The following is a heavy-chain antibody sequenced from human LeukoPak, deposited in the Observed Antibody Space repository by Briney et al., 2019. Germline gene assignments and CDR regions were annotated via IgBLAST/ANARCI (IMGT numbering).Heavy chain of an antibody. CDR3: ARVVDTAMVRDSGYYYYMDV. D-gene: IGHD5-18*01. J-gene: IGHJ6*03. Sequence: ASVKVSCKASGYTFTGYYMHWVRQAPGQGLEWVGWINPNSGGTNYAQKFQGRVTMTRDTSISTAYMELSRLRSDDTAVCYCARVVDTAMVRDSGYYYYMDVWGKGTTVTVSS. CDR2: INPNSGGT. CDR1: GYTFTGYY. V-gene: IGHV1-2*02.